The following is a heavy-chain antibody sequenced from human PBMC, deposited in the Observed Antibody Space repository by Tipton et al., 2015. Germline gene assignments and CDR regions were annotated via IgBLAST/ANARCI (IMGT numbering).Heavy chain of an antibody. Sequence: SLRLSCAASGFTFNDYAMHWVRQAPGKGLEWVSGISWNGGSIGYADSVKGRFTIFRDNFKNTVYLQMNSLRAEDTAIYYCAKIRPYCGGDCYPNDAFDIWGQGTMVTVSS. V-gene: IGHV3-9*01. CDR2: ISWNGGSI. CDR3: AKIRPYCGGDCYPNDAFDI. J-gene: IGHJ3*02. CDR1: GFTFNDYA. D-gene: IGHD2-21*02.